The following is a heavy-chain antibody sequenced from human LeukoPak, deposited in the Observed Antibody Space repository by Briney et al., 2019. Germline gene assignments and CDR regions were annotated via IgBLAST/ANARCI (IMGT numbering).Heavy chain of an antibody. Sequence: SETLSLTCTVSGGSISSYYWSWIRQPPGKGLEWIGYIYYSGSTNYNPSLKSRVTISVDTSKNQFSLKLSSVTAADTAVYYCARVSVTGYYYYYMDVWGKGTTVTVSS. J-gene: IGHJ6*03. CDR3: ARVSVTGYYYYYMDV. CDR2: IYYSGST. D-gene: IGHD1-14*01. V-gene: IGHV4-59*01. CDR1: GGSISSYY.